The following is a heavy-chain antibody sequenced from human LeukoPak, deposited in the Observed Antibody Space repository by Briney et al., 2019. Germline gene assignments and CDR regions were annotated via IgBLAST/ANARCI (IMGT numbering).Heavy chain of an antibody. Sequence: GGSLRLSCAASGFTFSSYAMSWVRQAPGKGLEGVSAISGSGGSTYYADSVKGRFTISRDNSKNTLYLQMNSLRAEDTAVYYCAKDGRIAARGRTYYFDYWGQGTLVTVSS. D-gene: IGHD6-6*01. J-gene: IGHJ4*02. CDR2: ISGSGGST. V-gene: IGHV3-23*01. CDR3: AKDGRIAARGRTYYFDY. CDR1: GFTFSSYA.